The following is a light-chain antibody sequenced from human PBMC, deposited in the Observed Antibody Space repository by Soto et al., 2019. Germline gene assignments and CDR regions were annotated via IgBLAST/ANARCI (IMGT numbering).Light chain of an antibody. CDR2: DAS. CDR3: QQYNSYSPF. CDR1: QSISSW. V-gene: IGKV1-5*01. Sequence: DLQMTQSPSTLSASVGDRVTITCRASQSISSWLAWYQQKPGKAPKLLIYDASSLESGVPSRFSGSGSGTEFTLTISSLQPDDFATYYCQQYNSYSPFFGQGTKLEIK. J-gene: IGKJ2*01.